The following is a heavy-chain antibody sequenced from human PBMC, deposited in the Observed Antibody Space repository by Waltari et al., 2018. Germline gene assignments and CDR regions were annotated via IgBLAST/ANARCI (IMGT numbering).Heavy chain of an antibody. CDR3: ARAPRGWSVFDY. CDR1: GGPISSYY. J-gene: IGHJ4*02. Sequence: QVQLQESGPGLVKPSETLSLTCTVSGGPISSYYWSWIRQPPGKGLEWIGYIYYSGSTNYNPSLKSRVTISVDTSKNQFSLKLSSVTAADTAVYYCARAPRGWSVFDYWGQGTLVTVSS. D-gene: IGHD6-19*01. V-gene: IGHV4-59*01. CDR2: IYYSGST.